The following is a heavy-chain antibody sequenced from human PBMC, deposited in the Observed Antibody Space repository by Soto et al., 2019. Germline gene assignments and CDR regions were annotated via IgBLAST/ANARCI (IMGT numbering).Heavy chain of an antibody. V-gene: IGHV3-74*01. CDR3: ARGGAMGVDY. Sequence: GGSLRLSCTSSVFTFNTHWMHWVRHAPGKWLVWVSRIYFDGITTNYADSVKGRLTVSRDNAKNTVYLHVNTLRDEDTAVYYCARGGAMGVDYWGQGTLVTVSS. J-gene: IGHJ4*02. CDR1: VFTFNTHW. D-gene: IGHD1-26*01. CDR2: IYFDGITT.